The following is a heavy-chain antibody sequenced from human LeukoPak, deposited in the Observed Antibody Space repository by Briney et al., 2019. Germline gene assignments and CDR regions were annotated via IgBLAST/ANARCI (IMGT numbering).Heavy chain of an antibody. CDR3: ARDSNLERGKTYYYYYMDV. V-gene: IGHV3-48*03. Sequence: GGSLRLSCAASGFTFSSYEMNWVRQAPGKGLEWVSYISGSGSTIYYADSVKGRFTISRDNAKNSLYLQMNSLRAEDTAVYYCARDSNLERGKTYYYYYMDVWGKGTTVTVSS. CDR1: GFTFSSYE. CDR2: ISGSGSTI. J-gene: IGHJ6*03. D-gene: IGHD1-1*01.